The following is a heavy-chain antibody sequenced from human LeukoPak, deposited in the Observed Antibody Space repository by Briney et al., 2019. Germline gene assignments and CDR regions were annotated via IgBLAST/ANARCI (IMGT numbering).Heavy chain of an antibody. CDR2: INPSGGST. V-gene: IGHV1-46*01. J-gene: IGHJ5*02. CDR1: GYTFTSYY. CDR3: AKGIVVVPAAIGLSWFDP. Sequence: ASVKVPCKASGYTFTSYYMHWVRQAPGQGLEWMGIINPSGGSTSYAQKFQGRVTMTRDTSTSTVYMELSSLRSEDTAVYYCAKGIVVVPAAIGLSWFDPWGQGTLVTVSS. D-gene: IGHD2-2*02.